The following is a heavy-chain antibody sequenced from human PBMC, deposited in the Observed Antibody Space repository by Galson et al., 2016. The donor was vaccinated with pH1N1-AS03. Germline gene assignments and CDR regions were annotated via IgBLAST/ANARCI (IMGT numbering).Heavy chain of an antibody. CDR2: IDGDGSTT. CDR1: GFTFSNYR. V-gene: IGHV3-74*01. Sequence: SLRLSCAASGFTFSNYRMVWVRQGPGEGLVWVSHIDGDGSTTGFADSVKGRFTISRDNAKNTLYLQMNSLRTEDTAVYYCTRDCTSANCDGANGFWGQGTLVTVSS. CDR3: TRDCTSANCDGANGF. D-gene: IGHD2-2*01. J-gene: IGHJ4*02.